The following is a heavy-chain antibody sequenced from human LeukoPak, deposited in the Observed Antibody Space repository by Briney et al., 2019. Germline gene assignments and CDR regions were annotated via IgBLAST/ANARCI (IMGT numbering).Heavy chain of an antibody. CDR2: IIPIFGTA. J-gene: IGHJ4*02. CDR1: GGTFSSYA. CDR3: ARVPYYYGSGGHYFDY. V-gene: IGHV1-69*13. Sequence: GASVKVSCEASGGTFSSYAISWVRQAPGQGLEWMGGIIPIFGTANYAQKFQGRVTITADESTSTAYMELSSLRSEDTAVYYCARVPYYYGSGGHYFDYWGQGTLVTVSS. D-gene: IGHD3-10*01.